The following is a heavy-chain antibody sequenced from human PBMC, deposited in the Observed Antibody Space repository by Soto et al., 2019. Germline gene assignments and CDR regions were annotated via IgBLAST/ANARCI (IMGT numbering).Heavy chain of an antibody. CDR1: GGSISSYY. CDR3: AIRSIAARSGGDFDI. CDR2: IYTSGST. Sequence: SETLSLTCTVSGGSISSYYWSWIRQPAGKGLEWIGRIYTSGSTNYNPSLKSRVTMSVDTSKNQFSLKLSSVTAADTAVYYCAIRSIAARSGGDFDIWGQATMFTVS. D-gene: IGHD6-6*01. V-gene: IGHV4-4*07. J-gene: IGHJ3*02.